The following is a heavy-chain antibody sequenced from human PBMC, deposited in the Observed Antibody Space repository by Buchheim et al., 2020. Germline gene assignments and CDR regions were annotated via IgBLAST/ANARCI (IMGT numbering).Heavy chain of an antibody. V-gene: IGHV3-7*01. J-gene: IGHJ6*02. CDR1: GFTFSSYW. Sequence: EVQLVESGGGLVQPGGSLRLSCAASGFTFSSYWMSWVRQAPGKGLEWVANIKQDGSEKYYVDSVKGRFTISRDNAKTSLDLQMNSLRAEDTAVYYCACLVVPYYYYGMDVWGQGTT. D-gene: IGHD2-21*01. CDR3: ACLVVPYYYYGMDV. CDR2: IKQDGSEK.